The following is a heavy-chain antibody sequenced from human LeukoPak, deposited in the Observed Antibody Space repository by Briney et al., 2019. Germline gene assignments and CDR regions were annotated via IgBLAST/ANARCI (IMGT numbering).Heavy chain of an antibody. J-gene: IGHJ3*02. D-gene: IGHD1-7*01. V-gene: IGHV3-7*01. CDR1: GFTFSSYW. CDR3: ARDSPYNWNYDASAFDI. CDR2: IKQDGSEE. Sequence: GGSLRLSCAASGFTFSSYWMSWVRQAPGKGLEWVANIKQDGSEEYYVDSVKGRFTISRDNAKNSLYLQMNSLRAEDTAVYYCARDSPYNWNYDASAFDIWGQGTMVTVSS.